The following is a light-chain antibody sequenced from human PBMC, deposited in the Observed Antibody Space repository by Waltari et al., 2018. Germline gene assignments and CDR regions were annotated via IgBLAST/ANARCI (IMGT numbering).Light chain of an antibody. Sequence: QSALTQPASVSGSPGQSITISCTGTSSDVGGYNFVSWYQQHPGKAPKLMIYGVSNRPSGFASRFSGSKSGNTASLTISGLQAEDEADYYCNSYTSSYTYVFGTGTKVTVL. CDR3: NSYTSSYTYV. V-gene: IGLV2-14*03. CDR2: GVS. CDR1: SSDVGGYNF. J-gene: IGLJ1*01.